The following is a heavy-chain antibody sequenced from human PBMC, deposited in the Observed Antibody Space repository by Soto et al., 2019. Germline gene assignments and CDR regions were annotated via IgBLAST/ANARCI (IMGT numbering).Heavy chain of an antibody. V-gene: IGHV1-69*02. Sequence: SVKVSCKASGGTFSSYTISWVRQAPGQGLEWMGRIIPILGITNYAQKFQGRVTITADKSTSTAYMELSSLRSEDTAVYYCARSLYDSSGYQPQFDYWGQGTLVTVSS. D-gene: IGHD3-22*01. CDR1: GGTFSSYT. CDR2: IIPILGIT. J-gene: IGHJ4*02. CDR3: ARSLYDSSGYQPQFDY.